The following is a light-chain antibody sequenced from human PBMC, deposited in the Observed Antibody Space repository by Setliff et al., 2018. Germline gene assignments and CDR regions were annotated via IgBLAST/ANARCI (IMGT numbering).Light chain of an antibody. V-gene: IGLV2-14*01. CDR1: SSDVGGYDY. CDR2: DVT. Sequence: QSALTQPAAVSRSPGQSITISCTGTSSDVGGYDYVSWYQQHPGKAPKLIIYDVTKRPSGVSSRFSGSKSGNTASLTISGLQAEDEADYFCSSYKNTNKKVFGTGTKGTVL. J-gene: IGLJ1*01. CDR3: SSYKNTNKKV.